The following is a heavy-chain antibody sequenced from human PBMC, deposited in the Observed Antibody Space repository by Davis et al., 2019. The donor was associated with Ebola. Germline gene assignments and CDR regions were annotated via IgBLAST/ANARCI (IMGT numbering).Heavy chain of an antibody. CDR2: INPNSGGT. Sequence: AASVKVSCKASGYTFTGYYMHWVRQAPGQGLEWMGRINPNSGGTNYAQKFQGRVTMTRDTSISTAYMELSRLRSDDTAVYYCATELRLNYYYYYGMDVWGKGTTVTVSS. D-gene: IGHD1-26*01. J-gene: IGHJ6*04. CDR3: ATELRLNYYYYYGMDV. V-gene: IGHV1-2*06. CDR1: GYTFTGYY.